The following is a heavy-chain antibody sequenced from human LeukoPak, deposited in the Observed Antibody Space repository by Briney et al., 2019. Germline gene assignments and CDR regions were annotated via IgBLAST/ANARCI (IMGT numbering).Heavy chain of an antibody. V-gene: IGHV4-59*08. CDR3: ARLETRTIYRIAAAGQNAFDI. Sequence: SETLSLTCTVSGGSISNYYWSWIRQPPGKGLEWIGYIYYSGSTNYNPSLKSRVTISVDTSKNQFSLKLSSVTAADTAVYYCARLETRTIYRIAAAGQNAFDIWGQGTMVTVSS. CDR2: IYYSGST. J-gene: IGHJ3*02. CDR1: GGSISNYY. D-gene: IGHD6-13*01.